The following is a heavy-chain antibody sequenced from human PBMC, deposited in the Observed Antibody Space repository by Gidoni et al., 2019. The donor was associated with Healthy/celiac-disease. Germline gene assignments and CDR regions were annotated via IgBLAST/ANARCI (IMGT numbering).Heavy chain of an antibody. Sequence: EVQLVQSGAEVKKPGESLKISCKGSGYSFTSYWVGWFHQMPGKGLEWMVIIYPGDSDTRYSPACQGQVTISADKSISTAYLQWSSLKASDTAMYYCARHGLKYYDSSDQWGQGTLVTVSS. J-gene: IGHJ4*02. D-gene: IGHD3-22*01. CDR3: ARHGLKYYDSSDQ. V-gene: IGHV5-51*07. CDR2: IYPGDSDT. CDR1: GYSFTSYW.